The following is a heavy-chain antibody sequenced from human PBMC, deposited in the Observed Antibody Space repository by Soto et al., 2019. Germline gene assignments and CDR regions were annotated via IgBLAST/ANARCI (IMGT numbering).Heavy chain of an antibody. D-gene: IGHD3-10*01. CDR3: ARDINYYYMDV. CDR1: GGSISSGGYY. Sequence: SETLSFTCTVSGGSISSGGYYWSWIRQHPGKGLEWIGYIYYSGSTYYNPSLKSRVTISVDTSKNQFSLKLSSVTAADTAVYYCARDINYYYMDVWGKGTTVTVSS. V-gene: IGHV4-31*03. J-gene: IGHJ6*03. CDR2: IYYSGST.